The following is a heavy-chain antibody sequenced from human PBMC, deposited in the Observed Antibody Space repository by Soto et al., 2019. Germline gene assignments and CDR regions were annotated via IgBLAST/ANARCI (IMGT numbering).Heavy chain of an antibody. J-gene: IGHJ4*02. CDR3: ARHTPAISISDH. V-gene: IGHV4-39*01. CDR1: GGSISSSSYY. D-gene: IGHD2-15*01. CDR2: IYYSGST. Sequence: LSLTCTVAGGSISSSSYYWGWIRQRPGKGLDGIGSIYYSGSTYYNPSLRSRVTISVDTSKNQFSLKLSSVTAADTAVYYCARHTPAISISDHWGQRTQVTAP.